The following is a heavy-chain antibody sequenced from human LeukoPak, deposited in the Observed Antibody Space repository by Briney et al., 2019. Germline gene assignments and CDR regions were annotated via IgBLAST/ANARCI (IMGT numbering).Heavy chain of an antibody. V-gene: IGHV4-59*01. CDR1: GGSINSYY. CDR3: ARGGYYGSGNDFRFDP. Sequence: SETLSLTCTVSGGSINSYYWSWVRQPPGKGLECIGYIHYTGSTNYNPSLKSRVTISVDTSKNQFSLKLSSVTAADTAIYYCARGGYYGSGNDFRFDPWGQGTLVTVSS. J-gene: IGHJ5*02. CDR2: IHYTGST. D-gene: IGHD3-10*01.